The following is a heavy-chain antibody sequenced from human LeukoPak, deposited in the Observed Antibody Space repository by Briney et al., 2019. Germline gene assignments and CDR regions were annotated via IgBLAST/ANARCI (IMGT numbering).Heavy chain of an antibody. D-gene: IGHD6-13*01. CDR1: GGSFSGYY. V-gene: IGHV4-34*01. J-gene: IGHJ6*03. CDR3: ARDNPQYSSSWTEDWGYYYYYMDV. CDR2: INHSGST. Sequence: PSETLSLTCAVYGGSFSGYYWSWIRQPPGKGLEWIGEINHSGSTNYNPSLKSRVTISVDTSKNQFSLKLSSVTAADTAVYYCARDNPQYSSSWTEDWGYYYYYMDVWGKGTTVTISS.